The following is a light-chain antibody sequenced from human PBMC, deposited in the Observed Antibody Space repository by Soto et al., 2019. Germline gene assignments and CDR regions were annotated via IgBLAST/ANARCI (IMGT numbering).Light chain of an antibody. V-gene: IGKV3-20*01. CDR1: QSISSSY. CDR2: GAS. CDR3: QQYDGSPWT. Sequence: EIVLTQSPGTLSLSPGERATLSCRASQSISSSYLAWYQQKPGQTPRLLIFGASNRATGIPDRFSGSGSGTDFTLTISRLESEDFAVYYCQQYDGSPWTFGQGTKVEF. J-gene: IGKJ1*01.